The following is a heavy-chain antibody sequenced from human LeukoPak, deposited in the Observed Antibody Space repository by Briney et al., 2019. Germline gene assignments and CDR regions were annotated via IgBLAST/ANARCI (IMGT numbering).Heavy chain of an antibody. CDR3: AGGSNWFDP. Sequence: SEPLSLTCPVSGASISSSYWSWIRQPPGKGLEWIGYIDHSGSSDYNPSLKSRVTMSVDTSKNQFSLKVSSVTAADTAVYYCAGGSNWFDPWGQGTPVTASS. CDR1: GASISSSY. J-gene: IGHJ5*02. V-gene: IGHV4-59*01. CDR2: IDHSGSS.